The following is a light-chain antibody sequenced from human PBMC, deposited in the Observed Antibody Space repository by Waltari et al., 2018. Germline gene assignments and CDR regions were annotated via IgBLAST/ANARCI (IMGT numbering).Light chain of an antibody. J-gene: IGLJ2*01. CDR2: QDT. Sequence: SYELTQPPSVSVSPGQTATITCPGDKSGSPFACWYQHKPGQSPVLVIYQDTKRPSGIPERFSGSTSGNTATLTISGTQPMDEADYYCRAWDSSTAVFGGGTKLTVL. CDR1: KSGSPF. CDR3: RAWDSSTAV. V-gene: IGLV3-1*01.